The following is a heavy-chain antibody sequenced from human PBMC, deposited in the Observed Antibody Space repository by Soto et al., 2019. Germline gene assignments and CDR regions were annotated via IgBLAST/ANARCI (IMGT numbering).Heavy chain of an antibody. Sequence: PSETLSLTCAVYGGSFSGYYWSWIRQPPGKGLEWIGEINHSGSTNYNPSLKSRVTISVDTSKNQFSLKLSSVTAADTAVYYCARARGTAMVSTSYYYYMDVWGKGTTVTVSS. CDR3: ARARGTAMVSTSYYYYMDV. V-gene: IGHV4-34*01. CDR1: GGSFSGYY. CDR2: INHSGST. D-gene: IGHD5-18*01. J-gene: IGHJ6*03.